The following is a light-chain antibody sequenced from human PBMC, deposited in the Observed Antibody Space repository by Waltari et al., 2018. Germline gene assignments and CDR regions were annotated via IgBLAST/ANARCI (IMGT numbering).Light chain of an antibody. CDR1: SSDSGAYNY. CDR3: SSFTSSTTGI. V-gene: IGLV2-14*03. Sequence: SAPTQPDSVSGSPGQSITISCSGVSSDSGAYNYVSWYRRHPGEAPKVIIYDVSNRRSGVSNRFPGSKSGSTASLTISGLQPEDEAVYYCSSFTSSTTGIFGGGTKLTVL. CDR2: DVS. J-gene: IGLJ2*01.